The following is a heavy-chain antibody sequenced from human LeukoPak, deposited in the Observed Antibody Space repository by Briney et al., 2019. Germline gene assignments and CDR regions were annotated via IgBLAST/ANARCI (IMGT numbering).Heavy chain of an antibody. D-gene: IGHD1-26*01. Sequence: PGGSLRLSCAASGFTFSTYWMHWVRQAPGKGLMWVSRINTDGSSTSYADSVKGRFTISRDNAKNTLYLQMNSLRAEDTAVYYCAKRRGGSGATDYWGQGTLVTVSS. J-gene: IGHJ4*02. CDR3: AKRRGGSGATDY. CDR1: GFTFSTYW. V-gene: IGHV3-74*01. CDR2: INTDGSST.